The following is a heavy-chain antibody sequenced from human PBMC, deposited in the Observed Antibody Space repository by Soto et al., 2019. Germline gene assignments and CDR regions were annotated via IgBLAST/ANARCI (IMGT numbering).Heavy chain of an antibody. D-gene: IGHD6-19*01. V-gene: IGHV3-30-3*01. Sequence: PGGSLRLSCAASGFTFSSYAMHWVRQAPGKGLEWVAVMSYDGSNKYYADSVKGRFTISRDNSKNTLYLQMNSLRAEDTAVYYCARGIAVAAMEPALGYWGQGTLVTVSS. CDR1: GFTFSSYA. CDR2: MSYDGSNK. CDR3: ARGIAVAAMEPALGY. J-gene: IGHJ4*02.